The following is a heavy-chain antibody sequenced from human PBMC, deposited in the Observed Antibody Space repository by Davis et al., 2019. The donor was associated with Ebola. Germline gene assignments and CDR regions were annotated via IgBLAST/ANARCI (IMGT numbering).Heavy chain of an antibody. J-gene: IGHJ6*02. Sequence: ASVKVSCKASGGTFSSYAISWVRQAPGQGLEWMGIINPSGGSTSYAQKFQGRVTMTRDTSTSTVYMELSSLRSEDTAVYYCARDLPGAVTTFGYYYGMDVWSQGTTVTVSS. CDR1: GGTFSSYA. CDR3: ARDLPGAVTTFGYYYGMDV. CDR2: INPSGGST. V-gene: IGHV1-46*01. D-gene: IGHD4-11*01.